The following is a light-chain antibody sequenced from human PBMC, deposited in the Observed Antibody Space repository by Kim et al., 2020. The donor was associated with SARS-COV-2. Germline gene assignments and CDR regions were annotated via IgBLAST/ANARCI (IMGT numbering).Light chain of an antibody. CDR2: LNSDGSH. CDR1: SGHSSYA. CDR3: QTWGTGIWV. J-gene: IGLJ3*02. V-gene: IGLV4-69*01. Sequence: QLVLTQSPSASASLGASVKLTCTLSSGHSSYAIAWHQQQPEKGPRYLMKLNSDGSHSKGDGIPDRFSGSSSGAERYLTISSLQSEDKADYYCQTWGTGIWVFGGGTQLTFL.